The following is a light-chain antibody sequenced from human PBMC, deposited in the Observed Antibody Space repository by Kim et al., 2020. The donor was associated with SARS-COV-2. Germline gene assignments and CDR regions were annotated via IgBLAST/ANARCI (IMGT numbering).Light chain of an antibody. CDR3: QAWDSSINYV. CDR1: KLGDKY. CDR2: QDS. J-gene: IGLJ1*01. V-gene: IGLV3-1*01. Sequence: VSQGQTASITCSGDKLGDKYACWYQQKPGQSPVLVIYQDSKRPSGIPERFSGSNSGNTATLTISGTQAMDEADYYCQAWDSSINYVFGTGTKVTVL.